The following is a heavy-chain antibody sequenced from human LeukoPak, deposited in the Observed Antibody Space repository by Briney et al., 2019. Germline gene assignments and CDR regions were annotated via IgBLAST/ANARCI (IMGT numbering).Heavy chain of an antibody. D-gene: IGHD4-17*01. CDR2: IFADGTT. CDR1: GFTVRGNH. J-gene: IGHJ4*02. CDR3: ARASGDYVSNFDY. V-gene: IGHV3-53*01. Sequence: GGSLRLSCAASGFTVRGNHMSWVRQAPGKGLEWVSIIFADGTTSYTDSVKGRFAISRDNSRNTLYLQMNTLRAEDTAVYYCARASGDYVSNFDYWGQGTLVTVSS.